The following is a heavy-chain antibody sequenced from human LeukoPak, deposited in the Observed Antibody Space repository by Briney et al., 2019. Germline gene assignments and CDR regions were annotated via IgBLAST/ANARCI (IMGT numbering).Heavy chain of an antibody. D-gene: IGHD3-22*01. CDR1: GGTVSSYA. CDR2: IIPIFGTA. Sequence: SVKVSCKASGGTVSSYAISWVRQAPGQGLEWMGGIIPIFGTANYAQKFQGRVTITADESTSTAYMELSSLRSEDTAVYYCARGFSGYYDSSGYRFDYWGQGTLVTVSS. J-gene: IGHJ4*02. V-gene: IGHV1-69*01. CDR3: ARGFSGYYDSSGYRFDY.